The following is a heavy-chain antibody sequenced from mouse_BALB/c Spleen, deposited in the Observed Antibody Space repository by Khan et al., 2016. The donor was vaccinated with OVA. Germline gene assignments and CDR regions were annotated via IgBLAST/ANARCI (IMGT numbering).Heavy chain of an antibody. Sequence: EVKLQESGPDLVKPGASVKISCKASGYSFTLYYMSWVKQSHGKSLEWIGRVNPNTDNINYNQEFKGKAILTVDKSSKTAYMELRSLTSNDSAVYVCARGYDFFASWGQGTLVTVSA. CDR1: GYSFTLYY. V-gene: IGHV1-26*01. CDR2: VNPNTDNI. J-gene: IGHJ3*01. CDR3: ARGYDFFAS. D-gene: IGHD2-14*01.